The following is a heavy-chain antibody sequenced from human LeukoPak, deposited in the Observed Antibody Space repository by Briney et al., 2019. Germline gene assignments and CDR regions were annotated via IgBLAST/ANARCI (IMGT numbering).Heavy chain of an antibody. Sequence: PGGSLRLSCAASGLRFSGQYMIWIRQAPGKGLEWVAFISGSGTDTFYADSVKGRFFISKDNTRDSLSLQMTGLSAEDTAMYYCATLHFYAMGVWGQGTTVTVSS. CDR1: GLRFSGQY. CDR3: ATLHFYAMGV. V-gene: IGHV3-11*01. CDR2: ISGSGTDT. J-gene: IGHJ6*01.